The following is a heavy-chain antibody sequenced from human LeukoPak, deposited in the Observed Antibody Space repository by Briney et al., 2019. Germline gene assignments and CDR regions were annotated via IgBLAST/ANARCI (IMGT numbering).Heavy chain of an antibody. J-gene: IGHJ4*02. CDR1: GGSFSGYY. CDR3: ARGHYCSSTSCYVMGFDY. D-gene: IGHD2-2*01. V-gene: IGHV4-34*01. Sequence: SETLSLTCAVYGGSFSGYYWSWIRQPPGKGLEWIGEINHSGSTNYNPSLKSRVTISVDTFKNQFSLKLSSVTAADTAVYYCARGHYCSSTSCYVMGFDYWGQGTLVTVSS. CDR2: INHSGST.